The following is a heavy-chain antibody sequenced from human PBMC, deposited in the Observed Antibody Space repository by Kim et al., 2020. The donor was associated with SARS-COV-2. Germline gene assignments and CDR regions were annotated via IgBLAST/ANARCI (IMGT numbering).Heavy chain of an antibody. CDR2: ISSSSSYI. Sequence: LSLTCAASGFTFSSYSMNWVRQAPGKGLEWVSSISSSSSYIYYADSVKGRFTISRDNAKNSLYLQMNSLRAEDTAVYYCARVRDTAMATLDYYYGMDVWGQGTTVTVSS. D-gene: IGHD5-18*01. V-gene: IGHV3-21*01. CDR1: GFTFSSYS. CDR3: ARVRDTAMATLDYYYGMDV. J-gene: IGHJ6*02.